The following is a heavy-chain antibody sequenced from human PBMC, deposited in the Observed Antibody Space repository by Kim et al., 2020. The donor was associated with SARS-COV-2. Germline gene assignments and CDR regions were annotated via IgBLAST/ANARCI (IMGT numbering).Heavy chain of an antibody. D-gene: IGHD6-19*01. Sequence: SETLSLTCTVSGGSISSSSYYWGWIRQPPGKGLEWIGSIYYSGSTYYNPSLKSRVTISVDTSKNQFSLKLSSVTAADTAVCYCARHDLGIAVGYWYFYLCVRGTLVTVSS. J-gene: IGHJ2*01. CDR1: GGSISSSSYY. CDR2: IYYSGST. V-gene: IGHV4-39*01. CDR3: ARHDLGIAVGYWYFYL.